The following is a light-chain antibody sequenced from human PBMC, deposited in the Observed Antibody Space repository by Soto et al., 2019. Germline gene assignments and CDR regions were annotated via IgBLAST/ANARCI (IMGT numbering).Light chain of an antibody. CDR3: QQYGGSPIT. CDR2: GAS. Sequence: IVLTQSPGTLSLSPGERVTLSCRASQSVTTRLAWYQHKPGQPPTLLMSGASNRASGVPVRFSGSGSGTDFTLTITRLEPEDFALYYCQQYGGSPITFGLGTRLEIK. CDR1: QSVTTR. V-gene: IGKV3-20*01. J-gene: IGKJ5*01.